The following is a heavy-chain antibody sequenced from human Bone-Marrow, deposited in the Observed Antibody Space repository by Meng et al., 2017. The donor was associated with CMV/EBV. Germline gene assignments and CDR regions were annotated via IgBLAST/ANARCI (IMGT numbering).Heavy chain of an antibody. D-gene: IGHD6-19*01. V-gene: IGHV3-21*01. Sequence: GGSLRLSCAASGFSFSCHSMNWVRQAPGKGLEWVSSISSRSYYIYYADSVKGRFTISRDNAKKSLYLQMNSLRAEDTAVYYCARALGGYSSGFHLNDDAFDIWGQGTMVTVSS. J-gene: IGHJ3*02. CDR1: GFSFSCHS. CDR3: ARALGGYSSGFHLNDDAFDI. CDR2: ISSRSYYI.